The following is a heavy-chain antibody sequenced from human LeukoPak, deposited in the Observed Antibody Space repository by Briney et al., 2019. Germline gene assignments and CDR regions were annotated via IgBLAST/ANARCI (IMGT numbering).Heavy chain of an antibody. D-gene: IGHD3-22*01. CDR2: ISSSSSYI. J-gene: IGHJ4*02. Sequence: GGSLRLSCAASGFTFSSYSMNWVRQAPGKGLECVSSISSSSSYIYYADSVKGRFTISRDNAKNSLYLQMNSLRAEDTAVYYCARGGIYYYDSSGPSEGYWGQGTLVTVSS. CDR1: GFTFSSYS. CDR3: ARGGIYYYDSSGPSEGY. V-gene: IGHV3-21*01.